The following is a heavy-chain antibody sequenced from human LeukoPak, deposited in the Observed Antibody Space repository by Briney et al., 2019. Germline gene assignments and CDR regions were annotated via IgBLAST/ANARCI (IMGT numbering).Heavy chain of an antibody. D-gene: IGHD5-18*01. CDR3: AREQLWPRDAFDI. V-gene: IGHV4-59*01. J-gene: IGHJ3*02. CDR2: IYYSGST. CDR1: GGSMSSYY. Sequence: NASETLSLTCTVSGGSMSSYYWSWIRQPPGKGLEWIGYIYYSGSTNYNPSLKSRVTISVDTSKNQFSLKLSSVTAADTAVYYCAREQLWPRDAFDIWGQGTMVTVSS.